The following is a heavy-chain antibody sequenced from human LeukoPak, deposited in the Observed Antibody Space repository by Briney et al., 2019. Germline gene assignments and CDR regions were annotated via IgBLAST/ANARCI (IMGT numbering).Heavy chain of an antibody. V-gene: IGHV4-59*01. D-gene: IGHD6-13*01. CDR1: GGSISSYY. CDR3: ARRNIAAAALDY. CDR2: IYYSGST. Sequence: SETLSLTCTVSGGSISSYYWSWIRQPPGKGLEWIGNIYYSGSTNYNPSLKSRVTISVDTSKNQFPLNLSSVTAADTAVYYCARRNIAAAALDYWGQGTLVTVSS. J-gene: IGHJ4*02.